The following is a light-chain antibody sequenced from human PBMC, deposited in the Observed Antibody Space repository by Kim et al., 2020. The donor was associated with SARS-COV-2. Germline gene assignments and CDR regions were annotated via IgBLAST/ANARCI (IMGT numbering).Light chain of an antibody. J-gene: IGLJ3*02. Sequence: GTNVTSSCAGTTPNMDNNYVSWYQQFPGTAPKLLIYDKNQRPSGIPDRFSGSRSGTSATLSITGLQTGDEANYCCSTWDTSLRAWLFGGGTQLTVL. CDR2: DKN. CDR1: TPNMDNNY. V-gene: IGLV1-51*01. CDR3: STWDTSLRAWL.